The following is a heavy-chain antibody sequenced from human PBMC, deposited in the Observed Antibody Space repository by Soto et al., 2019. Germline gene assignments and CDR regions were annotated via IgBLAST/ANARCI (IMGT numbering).Heavy chain of an antibody. V-gene: IGHV1-46*01. CDR3: ERSYVPRRPIGF. D-gene: IGHD3-10*02. CDR2: TNPSDGST. J-gene: IGHJ4*02. CDR1: GYSLTSYY. Sequence: ASVKVSCKASGYSLTSYYMHWVRRAPGQGLEWMGITNPSDGSTNYARKFQGRVTITSDTSTSTVYMEMASLRSEDTAMYYCERSYVPRRPIGFWGQGALDPVSS.